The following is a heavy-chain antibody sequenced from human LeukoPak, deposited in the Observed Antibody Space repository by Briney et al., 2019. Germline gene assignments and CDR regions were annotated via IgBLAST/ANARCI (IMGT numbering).Heavy chain of an antibody. V-gene: IGHV3-64*01. CDR3: ARAVYYYDSSGYPLYYFDY. J-gene: IGHJ4*02. CDR1: GFTFSDYY. Sequence: GGSLRLSCAASGFTFSDYYMSWIRQAPGKGLEYVSAISSNGGSTYYANSVKGRFTISRDNSKNTLYLQMGSLRAEDMAVYYCARAVYYYDSSGYPLYYFDYWGQGTLVTVSS. D-gene: IGHD3-22*01. CDR2: ISSNGGST.